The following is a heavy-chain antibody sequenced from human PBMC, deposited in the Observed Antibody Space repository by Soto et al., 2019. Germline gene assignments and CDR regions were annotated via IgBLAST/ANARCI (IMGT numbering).Heavy chain of an antibody. Sequence: LSLTCAGSGGSISSNNCWSCVRQPPGKGLEWIGEIYHSGSTNYNPSLKSRVTISVDKSKNQFSLKLSSVTAADTAVYYCARDRGFGELPYWGQGTLVTVSS. CDR2: IYHSGST. V-gene: IGHV4-4*02. CDR3: ARDRGFGELPY. CDR1: GGSISSNNC. J-gene: IGHJ4*02. D-gene: IGHD3-10*01.